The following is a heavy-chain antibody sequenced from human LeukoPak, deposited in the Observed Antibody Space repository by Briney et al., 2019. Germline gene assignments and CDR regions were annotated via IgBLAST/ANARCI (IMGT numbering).Heavy chain of an antibody. CDR1: GFTFSDYY. CDR2: FSGSGGST. D-gene: IGHD6-6*01. Sequence: GGSLRLSCAASGFTFSDYYMSWVRQAPGKGLEWVSAFSGSGGSTYYADSVKGRFTISRDNSKNTLYLQMNSLRAEDTAVYYCARGGSYSSSSVDYWGQGTLVTVSS. CDR3: ARGGSYSSSSVDY. J-gene: IGHJ4*02. V-gene: IGHV3-23*01.